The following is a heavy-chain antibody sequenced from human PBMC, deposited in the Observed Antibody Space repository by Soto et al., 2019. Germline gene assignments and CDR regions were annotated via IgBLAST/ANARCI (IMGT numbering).Heavy chain of an antibody. CDR3: ARDKSGDFWSGYYIWDFDY. D-gene: IGHD3-3*01. Sequence: GASVKVSCKASGYTFTSYGLSWVQQAPGQGLEWMGWISAYNGNTNYAQKLQGRVTMTTDTSTSTAYMELRSLRSDDTAVYYCARDKSGDFWSGYYIWDFDYWGQGTLVTVSS. V-gene: IGHV1-18*01. J-gene: IGHJ4*02. CDR1: GYTFTSYG. CDR2: ISAYNGNT.